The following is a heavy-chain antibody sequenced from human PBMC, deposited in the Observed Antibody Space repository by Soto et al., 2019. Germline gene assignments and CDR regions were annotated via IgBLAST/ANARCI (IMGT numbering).Heavy chain of an antibody. J-gene: IGHJ4*02. D-gene: IGHD1-1*01. V-gene: IGHV3-73*01. CDR3: TRLTSADQDY. CDR2: IRDRAYNYAT. CDR1: GFVFKDSS. Sequence: EVLLVESGGGLVQPGGSLKLSCEASGFVFKDSSIHWVRQASGKGLEWVGRIRDRAYNYATAYAASVKGRFTISRDDSNNKAYLQMDSLKTEDTAIYYCTRLTSADQDYWGQGTLVTVSS.